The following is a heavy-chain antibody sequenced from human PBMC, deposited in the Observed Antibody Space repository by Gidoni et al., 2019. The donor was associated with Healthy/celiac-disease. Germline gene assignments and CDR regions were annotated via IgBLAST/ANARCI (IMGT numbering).Heavy chain of an antibody. CDR2: ISYDGSNK. V-gene: IGHV3-30-3*01. D-gene: IGHD6-13*01. CDR3: ARSQSSSWYNY. CDR1: GFTFSSYA. J-gene: IGHJ4*02. Sequence: QVQLVESGGGVVQPGRSLRLSCAASGFTFSSYAMHWVRPAPGKGLEWVAVISYDGSNKYYADSVKGRFTISRDNSKNTLYLQMNSLRAEDTAVYYCARSQSSSWYNYWGQGTLVTVSS.